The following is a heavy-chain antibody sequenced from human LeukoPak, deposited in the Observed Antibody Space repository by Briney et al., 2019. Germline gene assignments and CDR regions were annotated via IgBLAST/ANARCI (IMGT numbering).Heavy chain of an antibody. CDR2: ISSASTYI. V-gene: IGHV3-21*06. Sequence: GGSLRLSCAPSGFTFSSYSMNWVRQAPGKGLEWVSSISSASTYIYYADSVKGRFTISRDYAKNLLYLQMDSLRVEDTAVYYCARDHGIPGSGSYKFDYWGQGTLVTVSS. D-gene: IGHD3-10*01. CDR3: ARDHGIPGSGSYKFDY. CDR1: GFTFSSYS. J-gene: IGHJ4*02.